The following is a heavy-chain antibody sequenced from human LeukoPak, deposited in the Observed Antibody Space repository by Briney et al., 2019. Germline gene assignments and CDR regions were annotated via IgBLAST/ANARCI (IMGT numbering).Heavy chain of an antibody. V-gene: IGHV3-21*01. D-gene: IGHD2-2*01. CDR2: ISSSSSYI. J-gene: IGHJ5*02. CDR1: GFTFSSYS. Sequence: GGPLRLSCAASGFTFSSYSMNWVRQAPGKGLEWVSSISSSSSYIYYADSVKGRFTISRDNAKNSLYLQMNSLRAEDTAVYYCAIGRYCSSTSCYAPNWFDPWGQGTLVTVSS. CDR3: AIGRYCSSTSCYAPNWFDP.